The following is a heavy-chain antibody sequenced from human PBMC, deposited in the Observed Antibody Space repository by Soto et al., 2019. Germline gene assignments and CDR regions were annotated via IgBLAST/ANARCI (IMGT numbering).Heavy chain of an antibody. V-gene: IGHV3-30*18. D-gene: IGHD3-10*01. J-gene: IGHJ6*02. CDR1: GFTFSSYG. CDR3: ANSKDSGVYYYYGMDV. CDR2: ISYDGSNK. Sequence: GGSLRLSCAASGFTFSSYGMHWVRQAPGKGLEWVAVISYDGSNKYYADSVKGRFTISRDNSKNTLYLQMNSLRAEDTAVYYCANSKDSGVYYYYGMDVWGQGTTVTVSS.